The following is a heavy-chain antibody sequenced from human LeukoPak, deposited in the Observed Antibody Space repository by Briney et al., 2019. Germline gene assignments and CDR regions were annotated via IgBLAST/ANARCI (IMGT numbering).Heavy chain of an antibody. J-gene: IGHJ4*02. V-gene: IGHV3-23*01. CDR1: GFTFSSTT. D-gene: IGHD3-10*01. CDR3: AKEGTVLLWFGELSPEYYFDY. CDR2: ITAIDGRT. Sequence: GGSLRLSCVASGFTFSSTTMGWVRQAPGRGLEWVSSITAIDGRTYYADSVRGRFTISRDNSKNTLYLQMNSLRAEDTAVYYCAKEGTVLLWFGELSPEYYFDYWGQGTLVTVSS.